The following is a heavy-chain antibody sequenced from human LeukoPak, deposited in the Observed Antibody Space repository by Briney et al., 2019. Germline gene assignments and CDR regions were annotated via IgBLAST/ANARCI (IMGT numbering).Heavy chain of an antibody. V-gene: IGHV4-4*07. CDR3: AREGGPYDSSHY. J-gene: IGHJ4*02. Sequence: SETLSLTCTISGGSISSYFWSWIRQPVGKGLEWIGRIYTSGSTNYNPSLKSRVTMSVDTSKNQFSLMLSSVTVADTAVYYCAREGGPYDSSHYWGQGTLVTVSS. CDR1: GGSISSYF. CDR2: IYTSGST. D-gene: IGHD3-22*01.